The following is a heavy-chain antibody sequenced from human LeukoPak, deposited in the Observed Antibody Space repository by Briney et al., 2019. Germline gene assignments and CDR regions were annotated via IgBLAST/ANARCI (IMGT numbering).Heavy chain of an antibody. D-gene: IGHD3-10*01. V-gene: IGHV3-74*01. CDR1: GFTFSSYG. CDR2: INGDGTIT. Sequence: AGGSLRLSCAASGFTFSSYGMHWVRQAPGKGLVGVSRINGDGTITTYADSVKGRFTVSRDNAKNTLYLQMNSLRAEDTAVYYCASETYYYGSGSYYKGQFWGQGTLVAVSS. J-gene: IGHJ4*02. CDR3: ASETYYYGSGSYYKGQF.